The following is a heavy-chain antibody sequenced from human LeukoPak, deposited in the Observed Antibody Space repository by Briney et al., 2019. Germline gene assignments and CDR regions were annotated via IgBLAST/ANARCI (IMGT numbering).Heavy chain of an antibody. Sequence: ASVKVSCKASGYTFTSYGISWVRQAPGQGLEWMGWISAYNGNTNYAQKFQGRVTMTEDTSTDTAYMELSSLRSEDTAVYYCATVITGTPVYYYYMDVWGKGTTVTVSS. CDR2: ISAYNGNT. CDR3: ATVITGTPVYYYYMDV. CDR1: GYTFTSYG. D-gene: IGHD1-1*01. J-gene: IGHJ6*03. V-gene: IGHV1-18*01.